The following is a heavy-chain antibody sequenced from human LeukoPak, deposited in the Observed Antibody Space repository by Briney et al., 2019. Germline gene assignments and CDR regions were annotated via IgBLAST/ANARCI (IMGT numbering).Heavy chain of an antibody. Sequence: ASVKVSCKASGYTFTSYGISWVRQPPGQGLEWMGSISAYNGNINYAQKLQGRVTMTTDTSTSTAYMELRSLRSDDTAVYYCARVKYYDILTGPDYWGQGTLVTVSS. J-gene: IGHJ4*02. CDR1: GYTFTSYG. D-gene: IGHD3-9*01. CDR3: ARVKYYDILTGPDY. V-gene: IGHV1-18*04. CDR2: ISAYNGNI.